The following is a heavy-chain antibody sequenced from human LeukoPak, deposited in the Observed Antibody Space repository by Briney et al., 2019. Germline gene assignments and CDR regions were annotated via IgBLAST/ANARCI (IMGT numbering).Heavy chain of an antibody. D-gene: IGHD3-10*01. CDR2: INHSGST. CDR3: ARNRWGITMVRGVSLDY. V-gene: IGHV4-34*01. J-gene: IGHJ4*02. Sequence: SETLSLTCAVYGGSFSGYYWSWIRQPPGKGLEWIGEINHSGSTNYSPSLKSRVTISVDTSKNQFSLKLSSVTAADTAVYYCARNRWGITMVRGVSLDYWGQGTLVTVSS. CDR1: GGSFSGYY.